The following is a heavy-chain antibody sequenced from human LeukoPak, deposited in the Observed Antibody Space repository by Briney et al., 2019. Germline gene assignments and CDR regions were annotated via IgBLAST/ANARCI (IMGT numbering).Heavy chain of an antibody. Sequence: GGSLRLSCAASGFTYSTHSMNWVRQAPGKGLEWVSFISRDGGTIDYADSVKGRFTISRDNAKNSLYLQMNSLRGEDTAVYYCARKAITVTTFDYWGQGTLVTVSS. V-gene: IGHV3-48*04. CDR2: ISRDGGTI. CDR3: ARKAITVTTFDY. J-gene: IGHJ4*02. CDR1: GFTYSTHS. D-gene: IGHD4-17*01.